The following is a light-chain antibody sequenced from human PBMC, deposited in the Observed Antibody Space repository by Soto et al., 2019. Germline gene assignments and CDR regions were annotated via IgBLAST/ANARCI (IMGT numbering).Light chain of an antibody. CDR1: QGISNS. V-gene: IGKV1-17*03. CDR2: GAS. CDR3: LQHNTYPYT. J-gene: IGKJ2*01. Sequence: DIQMTQSPSAMSASVGDRVTITCRASQGISNSLAWFQQQPGKAPKRLIYGASTLQNGVPSRFSGSGSGTEFNLSISSLQPEDFAVYFCLQHNTYPYTFGQGTQLEIK.